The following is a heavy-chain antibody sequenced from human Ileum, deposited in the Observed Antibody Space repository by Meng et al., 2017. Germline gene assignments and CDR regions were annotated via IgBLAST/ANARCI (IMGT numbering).Heavy chain of an antibody. J-gene: IGHJ4*02. CDR1: DYSFSNYY. D-gene: IGHD3-16*01. Sequence: QGQFGQYVARVSKPGASVKVSCKSSDYSFSNYYLHWMRQAPGQGLEWLGVSNPGGGSTNYAQKFQGRVTMTRDTSANTVYMELGSLKSEDTAVYYCVREFTGGYFDYWGQGTLVTVSS. CDR3: VREFTGGYFDY. V-gene: IGHV1-46*01. CDR2: SNPGGGST.